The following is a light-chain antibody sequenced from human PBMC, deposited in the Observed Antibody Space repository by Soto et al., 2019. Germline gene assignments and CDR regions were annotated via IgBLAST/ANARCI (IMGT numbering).Light chain of an antibody. J-gene: IGKJ2*01. CDR2: DAS. CDR3: QQYGGSPYT. CDR1: QSVTSNY. V-gene: IGKV3-20*01. Sequence: EIVLTQSPGTLSLSPGERATLSCRVSQSVTSNYIAWYKKQPGQAPRLLIYDASSRATGIPDRFSGRGSGTDFTLTISRLEPEDFAVYYGQQYGGSPYTFGLGTKVDIK.